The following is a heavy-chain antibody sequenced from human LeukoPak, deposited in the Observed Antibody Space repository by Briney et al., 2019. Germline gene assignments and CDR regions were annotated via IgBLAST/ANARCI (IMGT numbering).Heavy chain of an antibody. Sequence: GASGKVSCKASGYTFIDHFIHWVRQAPGKGLEWMGRVDPEDGETMISPQLKGRVALTADRSTQTAYMELTSLTSADTAVYFCAMQMSATFFDFWGLGTLVSISS. D-gene: IGHD3-3*01. CDR3: AMQMSATFFDF. CDR1: GYTFIDHF. J-gene: IGHJ4*02. CDR2: VDPEDGET. V-gene: IGHV1-69-2*01.